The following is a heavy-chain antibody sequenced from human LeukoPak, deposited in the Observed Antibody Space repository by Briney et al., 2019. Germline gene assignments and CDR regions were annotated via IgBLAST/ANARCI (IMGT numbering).Heavy chain of an antibody. J-gene: IGHJ4*02. Sequence: TGGSLILSCAASGFTFSNYWVHWVSQAPGKGLVWVSRINRDGSTTNYADSVKGRFTVSRDNAKNTLNLQRNSLRAEDTAVYYCARDKKSGESSEIDYWGQGTLVTVSS. CDR2: INRDGSTT. V-gene: IGHV3-74*01. CDR3: ARDKKSGESSEIDY. D-gene: IGHD3-10*01. CDR1: GFTFSNYW.